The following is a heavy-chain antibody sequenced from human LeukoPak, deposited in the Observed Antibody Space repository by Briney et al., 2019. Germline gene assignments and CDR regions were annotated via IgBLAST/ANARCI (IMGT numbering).Heavy chain of an antibody. Sequence: SETLSLTCTVSGVSISGNYWSWIRQPPGKGLEWIGYIFYTGGTNYNPSLQSRVTILLDTSKNQFSLKLSSVTAADTAVYYCARGEGDSTDYWGQGTLVTVSS. CDR2: IFYTGGT. V-gene: IGHV4-59*01. J-gene: IGHJ4*02. D-gene: IGHD2-21*02. CDR1: GVSISGNY. CDR3: ARGEGDSTDY.